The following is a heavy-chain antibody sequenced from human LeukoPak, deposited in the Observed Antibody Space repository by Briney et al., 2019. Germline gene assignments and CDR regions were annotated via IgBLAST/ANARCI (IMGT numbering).Heavy chain of an antibody. Sequence: GASVKVSCKASGYTFTSYYMHWVRQAPGQGLEWMGIINPSGGSTSYAQKFQGRVTMTRDTSTSTVYMELSSLRSEDTAVYYCANGGRAAAGTGDYFDYWGQGTLVTVSS. V-gene: IGHV1-46*01. J-gene: IGHJ4*02. D-gene: IGHD6-13*01. CDR2: INPSGGST. CDR3: ANGGRAAAGTGDYFDY. CDR1: GYTFTSYY.